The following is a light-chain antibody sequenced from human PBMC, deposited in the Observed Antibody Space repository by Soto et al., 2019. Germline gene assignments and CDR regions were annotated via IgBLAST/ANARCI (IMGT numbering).Light chain of an antibody. Sequence: DIQMTQSPSSLSASVGDRVSITCRASQDITNYLVWYQQKPGKAPKVLVYAASILETGVPSRFSGSGSGTDFLLTITSLEPEDFATYFCHQYWTYPLTYGGGTKVEIK. CDR3: HQYWTYPLT. J-gene: IGKJ4*01. CDR2: AAS. CDR1: QDITNY. V-gene: IGKV1-16*01.